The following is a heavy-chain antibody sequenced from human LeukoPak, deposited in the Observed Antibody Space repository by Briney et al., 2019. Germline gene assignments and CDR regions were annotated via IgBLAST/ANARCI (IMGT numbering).Heavy chain of an antibody. J-gene: IGHJ5*02. CDR3: ARTKVAWFDP. CDR1: GGSISSSSYY. D-gene: IGHD5-12*01. CDR2: IYYSGST. Sequence: SETLSLTCTVSGGSISSSSYYWGWIRQPPGKGLEWIGSIYYSGSTYYNPSLKSRVTISVDTSKNQFSLKLSSVTAADTAVYYCARTKVAWFDPWGQGTLVTVSS. V-gene: IGHV4-39*07.